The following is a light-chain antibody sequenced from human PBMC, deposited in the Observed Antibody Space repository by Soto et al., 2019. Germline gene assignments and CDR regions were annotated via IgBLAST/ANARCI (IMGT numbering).Light chain of an antibody. Sequence: EIVFTQSPSTLSLSPGERATLSCRASQSISNNLAWYQQKPGQAPRLVIYSAFTRATGIPARFSGSGSGTEFTLTISSLQSEDFAVYYCQQRSNWITFGQGTRLEIK. CDR2: SAF. CDR3: QQRSNWIT. J-gene: IGKJ5*01. V-gene: IGKV3-11*01. CDR1: QSISNN.